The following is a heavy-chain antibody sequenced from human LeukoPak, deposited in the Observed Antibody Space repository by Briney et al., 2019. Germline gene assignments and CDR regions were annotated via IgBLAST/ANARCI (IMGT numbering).Heavy chain of an antibody. D-gene: IGHD3-10*01. J-gene: IGHJ4*02. V-gene: IGHV3-30-3*02. CDR2: ISYDGSNK. Sequence: QTGGSLRLSCAASGFTFSSYAMHWVRQAPGKGLEWVAVISYDGSNKYYADSVKGRFTISRDNSKNTLYLQMNSLRAEDTAVYYCAKFSRPFHRGITPDYWGQGTLVTVSS. CDR3: AKFSRPFHRGITPDY. CDR1: GFTFSSYA.